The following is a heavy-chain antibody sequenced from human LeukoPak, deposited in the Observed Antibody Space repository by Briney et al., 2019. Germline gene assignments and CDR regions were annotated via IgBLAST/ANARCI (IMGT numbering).Heavy chain of an antibody. V-gene: IGHV3-21*01. D-gene: IGHD2-2*01. Sequence: GGSLRLSCAASGFTFNTYSMNWVRQAPGEGLEWVSSISSSSSYIYYADSVKGRFTISRDNAKNSLYLQMNSLRAEDTAVYYCARDGVEYQLLSYFDYWGQGTLVTVSS. J-gene: IGHJ4*02. CDR3: ARDGVEYQLLSYFDY. CDR2: ISSSSSYI. CDR1: GFTFNTYS.